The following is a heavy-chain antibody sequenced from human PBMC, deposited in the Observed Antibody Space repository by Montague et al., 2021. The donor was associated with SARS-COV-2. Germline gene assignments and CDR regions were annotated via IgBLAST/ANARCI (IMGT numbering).Heavy chain of an antibody. CDR3: ARDILSSGYYYLAFDI. CDR1: GGSISSYY. CDR2: INHRGNT. J-gene: IGHJ3*02. D-gene: IGHD3-22*01. V-gene: IGHV4-34*01. Sequence: SETLSLTCTVSGGSISSYYWSWIRQPPGKGLEWIGEINHRGNTNYNPSLKSRVTISVDTSKNQLSLKLSSVTAADTAVYYCARDILSSGYYYLAFDIWGQGTMVTVSS.